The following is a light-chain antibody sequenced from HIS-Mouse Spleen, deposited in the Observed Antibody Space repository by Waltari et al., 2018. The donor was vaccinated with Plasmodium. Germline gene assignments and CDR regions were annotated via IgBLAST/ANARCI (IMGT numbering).Light chain of an antibody. CDR1: QSVSSN. CDR2: GAS. J-gene: IGKJ1*01. Sequence: EIVMTQSPATLSVSPGERATLSCRASQSVSSNLAWYQQKPGQAPRLLIYGASTRATGSPDRVSGSGSGTEFTLTISSMQSEDFAVYYCQQYNNWPRGTFGQGTKVEIK. V-gene: IGKV3-15*01. CDR3: QQYNNWPRGT.